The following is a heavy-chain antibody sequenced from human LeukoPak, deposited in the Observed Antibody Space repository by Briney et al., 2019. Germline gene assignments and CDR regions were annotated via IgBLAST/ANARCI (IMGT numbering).Heavy chain of an antibody. CDR1: GFAFNTKF. Sequence: GGSLRLSCAASGFAFNTKFMHWVRQAPGKGLEWISVIYSGGLTYYADSVEGRFTISRDNSKNTLYLYMNNMRAEDTAVYYCARDEVTSGGGLESWGQGALVIVSS. CDR3: ARDEVTSGGGLES. J-gene: IGHJ4*02. D-gene: IGHD3-16*01. CDR2: IYSGGLT. V-gene: IGHV3-53*01.